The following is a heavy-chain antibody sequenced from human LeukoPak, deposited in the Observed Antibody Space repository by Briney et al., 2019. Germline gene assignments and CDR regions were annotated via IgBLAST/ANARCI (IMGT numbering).Heavy chain of an antibody. CDR3: ARGPQRWLQLTY. J-gene: IGHJ4*02. Sequence: SVKVSCKASGGTFSSYAISWVRQAPGQGLEWMGGIIPIFGTANYAQKFQGRATITTDESTSAAYMELSSLRSEDTAVYYCARGPQRWLQLTYWGQGTLVTVSS. CDR1: GGTFSSYA. D-gene: IGHD5-24*01. V-gene: IGHV1-69*05. CDR2: IIPIFGTA.